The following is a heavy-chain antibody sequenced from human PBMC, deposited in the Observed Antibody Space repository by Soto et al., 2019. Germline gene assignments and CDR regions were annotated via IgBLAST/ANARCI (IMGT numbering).Heavy chain of an antibody. Sequence: SVKVSCKASGGAFSSYAISWVRQAPGQGLEWMGGIIPIFGTANYAQKFQGRVTITADESTSTAYMELSSLRSEDTAVYYCARYMVDANPTPTFDYWGQGTLVTVSS. V-gene: IGHV1-69*13. D-gene: IGHD2-15*01. J-gene: IGHJ4*02. CDR1: GGAFSSYA. CDR2: IIPIFGTA. CDR3: ARYMVDANPTPTFDY.